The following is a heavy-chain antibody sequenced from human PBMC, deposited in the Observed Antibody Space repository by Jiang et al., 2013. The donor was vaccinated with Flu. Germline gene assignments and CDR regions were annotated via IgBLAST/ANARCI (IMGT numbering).Heavy chain of an antibody. V-gene: IGHV4-34*01. J-gene: IGHJ4*02. CDR1: GGSFSGYY. D-gene: IGHD2-15*01. CDR3: ARLRRVYCSGGSCSGYFDY. CDR2: INHSGST. Sequence: GLLKPSETLSLTCAVYGGSFSGYYWSWIRQPPGKGLEWIGEINHSGSTNYNPSLKSRVTISVDTSKNQFSLKLSSVTAADTAVYYCARLRRVYCSGGSCSGYFDYWGQGTLVTVSS.